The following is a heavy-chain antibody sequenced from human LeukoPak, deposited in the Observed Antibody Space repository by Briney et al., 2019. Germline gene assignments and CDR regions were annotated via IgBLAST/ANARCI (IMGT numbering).Heavy chain of an antibody. V-gene: IGHV3-23*01. J-gene: IGHJ4*02. D-gene: IGHD3/OR15-3a*01. CDR1: GFPFSTYG. Sequence: PGRSLRLSCAASGFPFSTYGMSWVRQAPGKELEWVSALSGTSDNTYYADSVKGRFSISRDNSKNTLYLQIRSLRVEDTAVYYCAKVATWTHFDYWGQGILVTVSS. CDR2: LSGTSDNT. CDR3: AKVATWTHFDY.